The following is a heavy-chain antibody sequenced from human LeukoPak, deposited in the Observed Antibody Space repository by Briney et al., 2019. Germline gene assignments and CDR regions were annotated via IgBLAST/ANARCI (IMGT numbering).Heavy chain of an antibody. D-gene: IGHD6-6*01. CDR2: IYYSGST. V-gene: IGHV4-39*07. CDR1: GGSINSGDYY. Sequence: SETLSLTCTVSGGSINSGDYYWVWIRQPPGKGLEWIGSIYYSGSTSYNPSLKSRVTMTVDTSKSQFSLKLSSVTAADTAVYYCARGARYFDYWGQGTLVTVSS. J-gene: IGHJ4*02. CDR3: ARGARYFDY.